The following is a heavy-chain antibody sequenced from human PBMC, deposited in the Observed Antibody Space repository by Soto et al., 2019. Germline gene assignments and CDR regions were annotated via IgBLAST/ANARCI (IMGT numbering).Heavy chain of an antibody. V-gene: IGHV4-34*01. CDR2: INHSGST. Sequence: PSETLSLTCAVYGGSFSGYYWSWIRQPPWKGLEWIGEINHSGSTNYNPSLKSRVTISVDTSKNQFSLKLSSVTAADTAVYYCARVRQLVGYFYYYMDVWGKGTTVTVSS. CDR1: GGSFSGYY. J-gene: IGHJ6*03. D-gene: IGHD6-6*01. CDR3: ARVRQLVGYFYYYMDV.